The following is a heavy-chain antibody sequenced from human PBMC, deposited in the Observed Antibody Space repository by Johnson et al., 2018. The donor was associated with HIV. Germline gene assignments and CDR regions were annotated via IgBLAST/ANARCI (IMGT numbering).Heavy chain of an antibody. Sequence: VQLVESGGGLVKPGGSLRLSCAASGFTFDDYAMHWVRQAPGKGLEWVSGISWNSGSKGYADSVKGRFTISRDNAKNTLYLQMNSLRAEDTAVYYCEAFDIWGQGTMVTVSP. CDR1: GFTFDDYA. V-gene: IGHV3-9*01. CDR2: ISWNSGSK. CDR3: EAFDI. J-gene: IGHJ3*02.